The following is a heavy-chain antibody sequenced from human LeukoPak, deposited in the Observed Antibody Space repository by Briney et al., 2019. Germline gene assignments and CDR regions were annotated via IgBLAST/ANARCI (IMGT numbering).Heavy chain of an antibody. CDR1: GFTFSGSA. D-gene: IGHD6-19*01. CDR2: ISGSGGST. CDR3: AKDRGSSGSEIDY. Sequence: GGSLRLSCAASGFTFSGSAMHWVRQAPGKGLEWVSAISGSGGSTYYADSVKGRFTISRDNSKNTLYLQMNSLRAEDTAVYYCAKDRGSSGSEIDYWGQGTLVTVSS. V-gene: IGHV3-23*01. J-gene: IGHJ4*02.